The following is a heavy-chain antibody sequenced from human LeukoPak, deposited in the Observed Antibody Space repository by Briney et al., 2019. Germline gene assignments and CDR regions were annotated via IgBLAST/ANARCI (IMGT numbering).Heavy chain of an antibody. CDR3: AKGGFTMVRGARGYFDY. CDR2: ISYDGSNK. V-gene: IGHV3-30*18. D-gene: IGHD3-10*01. Sequence: GGSLRLSSAASGFTFSSYGMHGVRQALGGGVEGVAVISYDGSNKYYADSVKGRFTISRDNSKNTLYLQMYSLRAEDTAVYYCAKGGFTMVRGARGYFDYWGQGTLVTVSS. J-gene: IGHJ4*02. CDR1: GFTFSSYG.